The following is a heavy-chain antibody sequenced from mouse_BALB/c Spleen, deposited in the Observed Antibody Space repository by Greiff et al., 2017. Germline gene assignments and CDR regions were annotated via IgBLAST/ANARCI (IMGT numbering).Heavy chain of an antibody. J-gene: IGHJ4*01. CDR3: ARPPRYYRYDEDAMDD. Sequence: EVQLVESGGGLVKPGGSLKLSCAASGFAFSSYDMSWVRQTPEKRLEWVAYISSGGGSTYYPDTVKGRFTISRDNARNTLYLQMSSLKSEDTAMYYGARPPRYYRYDEDAMDDWGQGTSVTVAA. V-gene: IGHV5-12-1*01. CDR1: GFAFSSYD. CDR2: ISSGGGST. D-gene: IGHD2-14*01.